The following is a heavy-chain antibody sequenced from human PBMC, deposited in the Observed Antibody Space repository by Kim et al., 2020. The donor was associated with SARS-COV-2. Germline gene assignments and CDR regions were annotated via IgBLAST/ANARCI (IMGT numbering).Heavy chain of an antibody. CDR1: GFSFDNAW. CDR2: IKSKIHGGTI. CDR3: TTSAFTIAGLDY. J-gene: IGHJ4*02. Sequence: GGSLRLSCAASGFSFDNAWMTWVRQAPGKGLEWVSRIKSKIHGGTIDYAAPVKGRFTISRDDSKDTLYLQMNNLETEDTAVYYCTTSAFTIAGLDYWGQGALVSVSS. D-gene: IGHD6-13*01. V-gene: IGHV3-15*01.